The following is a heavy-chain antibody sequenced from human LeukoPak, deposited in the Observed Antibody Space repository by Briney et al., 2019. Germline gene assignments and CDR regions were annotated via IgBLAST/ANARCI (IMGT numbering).Heavy chain of an antibody. V-gene: IGHV3-23*01. D-gene: IGHD4-23*01. J-gene: IGHJ4*02. CDR3: AKAWAYGGNSGGDY. CDR2: ISGSGGST. CDR1: GFVFRSYA. Sequence: GGSLRLSCAASGFVFRSYAMRGVRQAPGKGLECVSGISGSGGSTYYADSVKGRFTISRDNSKNTLYLQMNSLRAEDTAVYYCAKAWAYGGNSGGDYWGQGTLVTVSS.